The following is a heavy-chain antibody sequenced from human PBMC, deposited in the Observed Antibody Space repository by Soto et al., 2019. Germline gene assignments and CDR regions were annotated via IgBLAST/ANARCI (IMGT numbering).Heavy chain of an antibody. D-gene: IGHD3-9*01. J-gene: IGHJ5*02. CDR1: GGSISSYY. CDR2: IYYSGST. CDR3: ARSPITSYYDILTGYPRFDP. V-gene: IGHV4-59*01. Sequence: PSETLSLTCSVSGGSISSYYWSWIRQPPGKGLEWIGYIYYSGSTNYNPSLKSRVTISVDTSKNQFSLKLSSVTAADTAVYYCARSPITSYYDILTGYPRFDPWGQGTLVTVSS.